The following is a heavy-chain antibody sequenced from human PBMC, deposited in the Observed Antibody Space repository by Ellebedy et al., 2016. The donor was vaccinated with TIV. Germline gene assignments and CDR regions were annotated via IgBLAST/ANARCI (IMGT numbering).Heavy chain of an antibody. CDR3: AKARGSSVIDYNYFGMDV. V-gene: IGHV3-23*01. CDR1: GFTFSSYA. CDR2: INSGGST. D-gene: IGHD2-21*01. Sequence: GGSLRLXCAASGFTFSSYAMSWVRQAPGKGLEWVSAINSGGSTYYADSVKGRFTISRDNSGNTLYLQMNSLRAEDTAVYFCAKARGSSVIDYNYFGMDVWGQGTTVTVSS. J-gene: IGHJ6*02.